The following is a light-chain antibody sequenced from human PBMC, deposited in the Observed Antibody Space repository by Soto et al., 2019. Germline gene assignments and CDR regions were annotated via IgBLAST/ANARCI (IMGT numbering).Light chain of an antibody. J-gene: IGLJ2*01. CDR3: QTWGTGILVV. CDR1: SGHSRYA. CDR2: VNSDGSH. V-gene: IGLV4-69*01. Sequence: QLVLTQSPSASASLGASVKLTCTLNSGHSRYAIAWHQQQPEKGPRYLMKVNSDGSHSKGDGIPDRFSGSSSGAERYLTISSLQSEDEADYYCQTWGTGILVVFGGGTKVTVL.